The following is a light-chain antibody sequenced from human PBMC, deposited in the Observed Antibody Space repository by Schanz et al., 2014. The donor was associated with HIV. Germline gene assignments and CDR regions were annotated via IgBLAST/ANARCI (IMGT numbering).Light chain of an antibody. CDR2: GAS. Sequence: EIVMTQSPATVSVSPGERATLSCRASQNVRSNLAWYQQKPGQAPRLLIYGASTRATGIPARFSGSGSGTEFTLTISSLEPEDFAVYYCQQRSKWPRTFGQGTKVEIK. V-gene: IGKV3-15*01. CDR3: QQRSKWPRT. CDR1: QNVRSN. J-gene: IGKJ1*01.